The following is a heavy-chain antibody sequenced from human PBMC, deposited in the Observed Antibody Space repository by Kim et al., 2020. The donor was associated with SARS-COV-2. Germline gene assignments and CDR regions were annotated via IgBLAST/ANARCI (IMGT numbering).Heavy chain of an antibody. CDR2: IYYSGST. J-gene: IGHJ6*02. V-gene: IGHV4-59*01. CDR1: GGSISSYY. Sequence: SETLSLTCTVSGGSISSYYWSWIRQPPGKGLEWIGYIYYSGSTNYNPSLKSRVTISVDTSKNQFSLKLSSVTAADTAVYYCARGYGSGSYYGYYYYYGMDVWGQGTTVTASS. D-gene: IGHD3-10*01. CDR3: ARGYGSGSYYGYYYYYGMDV.